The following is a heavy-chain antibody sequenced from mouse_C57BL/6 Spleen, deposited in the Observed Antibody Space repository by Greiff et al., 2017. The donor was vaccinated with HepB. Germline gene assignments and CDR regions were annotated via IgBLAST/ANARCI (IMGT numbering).Heavy chain of an antibody. V-gene: IGHV1-9*01. Sequence: QVQLQQSGAELMKPGDTVKLSCTATGYTFTGYWIEWVKQRPGHGLEWIGEILPGSGNTNYNETFKGKATFTSDTSTNTAYMQLSSLTTEDSAIYYCAREDYEYWGQGTTLTVSS. D-gene: IGHD2-4*01. J-gene: IGHJ2*01. CDR1: GYTFTGYW. CDR2: ILPGSGNT. CDR3: AREDYEY.